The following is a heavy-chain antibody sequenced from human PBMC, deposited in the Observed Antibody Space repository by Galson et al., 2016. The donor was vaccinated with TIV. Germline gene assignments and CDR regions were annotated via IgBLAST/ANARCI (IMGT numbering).Heavy chain of an antibody. CDR2: IIPMFGTA. CDR3: ARGGYSGGFELGDNWFDP. D-gene: IGHD5-12*01. Sequence: SEKVSCKASGGTFSNYPINWVRQAPGQGLEWMGGIIPMFGTANYPQKFEGTATINAVESTTTAKMEMSRLRYQDTAVYYCARGGYSGGFELGDNWFDPWGPGTLVTVYS. CDR1: GGTFSNYP. J-gene: IGHJ5*02. V-gene: IGHV1-69*13.